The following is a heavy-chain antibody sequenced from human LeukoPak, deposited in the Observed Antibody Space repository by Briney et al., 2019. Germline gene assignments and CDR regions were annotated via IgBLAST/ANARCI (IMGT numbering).Heavy chain of an antibody. CDR2: IIPIFGTA. CDR3: ARINKTPVRKRPAYWFDP. J-gene: IGHJ5*02. V-gene: IGHV1-69*01. D-gene: IGHD3-10*01. Sequence: SVKVSCKASGGTFSSYAISWVRQAPGQGLEWMGGIIPIFGTANYAQKFQGRVTITADEFTSTAYMELSSLRSEDTAVYYCARINKTPVRKRPAYWFDPWGQGTLVTVSS. CDR1: GGTFSSYA.